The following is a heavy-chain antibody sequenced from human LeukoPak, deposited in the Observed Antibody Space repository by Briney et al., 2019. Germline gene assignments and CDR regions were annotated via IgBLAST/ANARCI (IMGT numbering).Heavy chain of an antibody. V-gene: IGHV3-48*02. Sequence: GGPLRLSCAASGFTFSSSGMNWVRQAPGKGLEWVSYISSSSSTIYSADSVKGRFTTSRDNAKNSLYLQMNSLRDEDTAVYYCARDGYSSGWSGFDPWGQGTLVTVSS. CDR3: ARDGYSSGWSGFDP. CDR2: ISSSSSTI. J-gene: IGHJ5*02. D-gene: IGHD6-19*01. CDR1: GFTFSSSG.